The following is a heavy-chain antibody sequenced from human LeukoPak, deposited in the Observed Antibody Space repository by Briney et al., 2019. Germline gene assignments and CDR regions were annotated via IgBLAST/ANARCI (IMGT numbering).Heavy chain of an antibody. Sequence: ASVKVSCKASEYTFTSYYMHWVRQAPGQGLEWMGIINPSGGSTSYAQKFQGRVTMTRDMSTSTVYMELSSLRSEDMAVYYCARDVQEDIVVVPAAMYNWFDPWGQGTLVTVSS. CDR2: INPSGGST. CDR3: ARDVQEDIVVVPAAMYNWFDP. D-gene: IGHD2-2*01. CDR1: EYTFTSYY. J-gene: IGHJ5*02. V-gene: IGHV1-46*01.